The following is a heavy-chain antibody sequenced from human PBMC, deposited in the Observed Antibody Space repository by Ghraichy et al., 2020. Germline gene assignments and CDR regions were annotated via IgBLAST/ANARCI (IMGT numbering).Heavy chain of an antibody. Sequence: GGSLRLSCAASGFTFSSYEMNWVRQAPGKGLEWVSYITTSGSTIYYADSVKGRFTISRDNAKNSLYLQMNSLRAEDTAVYFCAKEEMATSGSAFDLWGRGTLVTVSS. J-gene: IGHJ2*01. CDR2: ITTSGSTI. D-gene: IGHD5-24*01. CDR1: GFTFSSYE. V-gene: IGHV3-48*03. CDR3: AKEEMATSGSAFDL.